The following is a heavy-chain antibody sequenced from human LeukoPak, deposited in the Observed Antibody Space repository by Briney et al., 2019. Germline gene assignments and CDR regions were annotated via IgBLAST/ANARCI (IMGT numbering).Heavy chain of an antibody. V-gene: IGHV4-59*01. CDR3: ARRHYGSGSYYNGDAFDI. D-gene: IGHD3-10*01. CDR2: IYYSGST. CDR1: GGSISSYY. J-gene: IGHJ3*02. Sequence: SETLSLTCTVSGGSISSYYWSWIRQPPGKGLEWIGYIYYSGSTNYNPSLKSRVTISVDTSKNQFSLKLSPVTAADTAVYYCARRHYGSGSYYNGDAFDIWGQGTMVTVSS.